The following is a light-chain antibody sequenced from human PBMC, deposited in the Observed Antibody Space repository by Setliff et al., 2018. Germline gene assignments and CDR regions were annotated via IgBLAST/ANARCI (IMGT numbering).Light chain of an antibody. CDR1: QGISDA. CDR2: AAS. CDR3: QHYDNYAIT. Sequence: DIQLTQSPSSLSAFVGDRVTITCRARQGISDALDWIQHRPGEAPRSLIHAASNLESGVPSRFSGSGSGTDFTLTISSLQPEDFATYYCQHYDNYAITFGQGTRLEIK. J-gene: IGKJ5*01. V-gene: IGKV1-16*01.